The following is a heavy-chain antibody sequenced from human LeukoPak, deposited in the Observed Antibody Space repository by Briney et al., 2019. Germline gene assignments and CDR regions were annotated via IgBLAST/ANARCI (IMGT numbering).Heavy chain of an antibody. CDR1: GLTFSSYD. CDR2: IGATGDT. Sequence: GGSLRLSCAASGLTFSSYDMHWVRQAAGKGLEWVSSIGATGDTYYIDSVKGRFTFSRENAKKSLCLQVSSLRVEDTAVYFCVLGAYWNDDKNAFHIWGPGTMVIVSS. D-gene: IGHD1-1*01. CDR3: VLGAYWNDDKNAFHI. V-gene: IGHV3-13*01. J-gene: IGHJ3*02.